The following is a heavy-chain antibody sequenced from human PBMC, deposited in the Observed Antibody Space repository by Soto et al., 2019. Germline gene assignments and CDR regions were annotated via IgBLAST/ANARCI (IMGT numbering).Heavy chain of an antibody. J-gene: IGHJ4*02. CDR2: INGYTGNT. CDR3: ARGLRGSSSWCQQYYFDY. CDR1: GYTFTTYG. Sequence: ASVKVSCKASGYTFTTYGISWVRQASGQGLEWMGWINGYTGNTKYAQRFQGRVTTTRDTSTSTAYMEVRSLRSDDTAVYYCARGLRGSSSWCQQYYFDYWGQGTLVTVSS. V-gene: IGHV1-18*04. D-gene: IGHD6-13*01.